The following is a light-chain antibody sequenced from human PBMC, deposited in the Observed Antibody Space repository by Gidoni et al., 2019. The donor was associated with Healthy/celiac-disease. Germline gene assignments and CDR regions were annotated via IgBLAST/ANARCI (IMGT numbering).Light chain of an antibody. V-gene: IGKV2-28*01. CDR2: LGS. CDR1: QSLLHSNGYNY. J-gene: IGKJ4*01. CDR3: MQALQTPLT. Sequence: DIVMTQSPRSLPVTPGEPAAISCRSSQSLLHSNGYNYLDWYLQKPGQSPQLLIYLGSNRASGVPDRFSGSGSGTDFTLKISRVEAEDVGVYYCMQALQTPLTFGGGTKVEFK.